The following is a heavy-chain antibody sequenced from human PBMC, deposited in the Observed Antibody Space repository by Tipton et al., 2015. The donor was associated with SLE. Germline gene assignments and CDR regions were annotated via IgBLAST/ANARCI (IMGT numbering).Heavy chain of an antibody. CDR3: AKAINYGFWSGYFYFDY. CDR1: GFTFSSYA. Sequence: SLRLSCAASGFTFSSYAMSWVRQAPGKGLEWVSVISGSGGSTYYADSVKGRFTISRDNSKNTLYLQMNSLRAEDSAVYYCAKAINYGFWSGYFYFDYWGQGTLVTVSS. D-gene: IGHD3-3*01. J-gene: IGHJ4*02. V-gene: IGHV3-23*01. CDR2: ISGSGGST.